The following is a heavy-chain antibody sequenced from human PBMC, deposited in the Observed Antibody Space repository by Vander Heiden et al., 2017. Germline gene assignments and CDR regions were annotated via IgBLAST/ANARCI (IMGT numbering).Heavy chain of an antibody. V-gene: IGHV1-69*10. Sequence: QVQLVQSGAEVKKPGSSVKVSCKAYGGTFSSYAISWVRQAPGQGLEWMGGIIPILGIANYAQKFQGRVTITADKSTSTAYMELSSLRSEDTAVYYCARARLLGYCSGGSCYYSLDVWGQGTTVTVSS. D-gene: IGHD2-15*01. CDR3: ARARLLGYCSGGSCYYSLDV. J-gene: IGHJ6*03. CDR1: GGTFSSYA. CDR2: IIPILGIA.